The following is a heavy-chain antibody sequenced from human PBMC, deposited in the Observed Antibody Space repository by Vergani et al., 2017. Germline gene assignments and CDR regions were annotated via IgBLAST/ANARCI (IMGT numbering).Heavy chain of an antibody. D-gene: IGHD2-2*02. CDR2: INHSGST. V-gene: IGHV4-34*01. CDR3: ARGDIVXVPAAIRGVVCFDP. J-gene: IGHJ5*02. CDR1: GGSFSGYY. Sequence: QVKLQQWGAGLLKPSETLPLTCAVYGGSFSGYYWSWIRQPPGKGLEWMGEINHSGSTNYNPSLKSRVTISVDTAKNQFSLELSSVTAAVTAVYYCARGDIVXVPAAIRGVVCFDPWGQGTLVTVSS.